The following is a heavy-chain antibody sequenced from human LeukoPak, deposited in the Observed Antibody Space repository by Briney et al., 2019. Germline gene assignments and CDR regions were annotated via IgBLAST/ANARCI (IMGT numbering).Heavy chain of an antibody. CDR2: IIPIFGTA. J-gene: IGHJ6*03. V-gene: IGHV1-69*06. Sequence: ASVKVSCKASGGTFSSYAISWVRQAPGQGLEWMGGIIPIFGTANYAQKFQGRVTITADKSTSTAYMELSSLRSEDTAVYYCARVHREWLPWLPTAYYYMDVWGKGTTVTVSS. CDR3: ARVHREWLPWLPTAYYYMDV. CDR1: GGTFSSYA. D-gene: IGHD5-12*01.